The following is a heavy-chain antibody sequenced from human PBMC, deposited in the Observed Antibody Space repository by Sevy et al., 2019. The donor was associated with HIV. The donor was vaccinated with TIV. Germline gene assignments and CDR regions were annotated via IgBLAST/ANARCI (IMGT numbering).Heavy chain of an antibody. CDR3: TSGQIGYCSSTSCSGSYWYFDL. J-gene: IGHJ2*01. V-gene: IGHV3-73*01. CDR2: IRSKANSYAT. CDR1: GFTFSGSA. D-gene: IGHD2-2*01. Sequence: GGSLRLSCAASGFTFSGSAMHWVRQASGKGLEWVGRIRSKANSYATAYAASVKGRFTISRDDSNNTAYLQMNSMKTEDAAVYYCTSGQIGYCSSTSCSGSYWYFDLWGRGTLVTVSS.